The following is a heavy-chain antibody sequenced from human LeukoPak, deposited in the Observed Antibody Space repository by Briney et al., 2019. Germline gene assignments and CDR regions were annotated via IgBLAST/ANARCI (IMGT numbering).Heavy chain of an antibody. CDR1: GFTFSSYA. D-gene: IGHD6-13*01. Sequence: GGPLRLSCAASGFTFSSYAMSWVRQAPGKGLEWVSAISGSGGSTNYADSVKGRFTISRDISKNTVYLQMNSLRAEDTAVYYCAKPLIIAATGEFDYWGQGTLVTVSS. CDR2: ISGSGGST. V-gene: IGHV3-23*01. CDR3: AKPLIIAATGEFDY. J-gene: IGHJ4*02.